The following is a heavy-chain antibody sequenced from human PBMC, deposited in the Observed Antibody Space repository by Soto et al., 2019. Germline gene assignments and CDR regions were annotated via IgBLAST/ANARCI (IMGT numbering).Heavy chain of an antibody. CDR1: GGSFTGYY. D-gene: IGHD6-13*01. V-gene: IGHV4-34*01. J-gene: IGHJ4*02. Sequence: SETLSLTCAVNGGSFTGYYGAWIRQSPGKGLEWIGEISHSGSTNYNPSLKSRVTISVDTSKNQFSLKLSSVTAADTGMYYCARNGGSTWYYFDSWGQGTVVTVSS. CDR2: ISHSGST. CDR3: ARNGGSTWYYFDS.